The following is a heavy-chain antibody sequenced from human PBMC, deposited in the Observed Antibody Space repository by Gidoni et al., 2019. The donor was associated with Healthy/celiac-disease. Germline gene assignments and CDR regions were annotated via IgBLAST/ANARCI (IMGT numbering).Heavy chain of an antibody. Sequence: QVQLVQSGAEVKKPGASVKVSCTASGYTFPGYYMHWVRQAPGQGLEWMGWINPNSGGTNYAQKFQGRVTMTRDTSISTAYMELSRLRSDDTAVYYCARALRGNGRGYSYGPPGGGMDVWGQGTTVTVSS. V-gene: IGHV1-2*02. CDR1: GYTFPGYY. D-gene: IGHD5-18*01. J-gene: IGHJ6*02. CDR3: ARALRGNGRGYSYGPPGGGMDV. CDR2: INPNSGGT.